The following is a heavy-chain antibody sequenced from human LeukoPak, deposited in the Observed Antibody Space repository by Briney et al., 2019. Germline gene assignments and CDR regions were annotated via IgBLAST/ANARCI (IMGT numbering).Heavy chain of an antibody. V-gene: IGHV4-59*01. CDR2: IYYSGST. D-gene: IGHD6-19*01. CDR1: GGSISRYY. CDR3: ARAGGWVLYFDY. J-gene: IGHJ4*02. Sequence: SETLSLTCTVPGGSISRYYWSWIRQPPGKGLAWIGYIYYSGSTNYNPSLKSRVTISVDTSKNQFSLKLSSVTAADTAVYYCARAGGWVLYFDYWGQGTLVTVSS.